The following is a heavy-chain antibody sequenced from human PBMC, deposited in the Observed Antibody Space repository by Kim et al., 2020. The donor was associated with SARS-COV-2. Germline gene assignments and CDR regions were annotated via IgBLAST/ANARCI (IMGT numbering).Heavy chain of an antibody. Sequence: YADSVKGRFTISRDNAKNSLYLQMNSLRAEDTAVYYCARWRVVRGVPLDVWGQGTTVTVSS. CDR3: ARWRVVRGVPLDV. V-gene: IGHV3-11*04. D-gene: IGHD3-10*01. J-gene: IGHJ6*02.